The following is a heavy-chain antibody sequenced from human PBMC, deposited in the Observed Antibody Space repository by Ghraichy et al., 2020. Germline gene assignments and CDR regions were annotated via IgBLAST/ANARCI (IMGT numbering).Heavy chain of an antibody. CDR2: ITQSGTT. CDR1: GGSFTGYY. Sequence: SETLSRTCAVYGGSFTGYYWNWIRQPPGKGLEWIGDITQSGTTNYNPSLKSRLTISLDTSRIRFSLKLSSVTAADTAVYYCARGTSYDFWSGYYYFNNWGQGTLVTVSS. CDR3: ARGTSYDFWSGYYYFNN. V-gene: IGHV4-34*01. D-gene: IGHD3-3*01. J-gene: IGHJ4*02.